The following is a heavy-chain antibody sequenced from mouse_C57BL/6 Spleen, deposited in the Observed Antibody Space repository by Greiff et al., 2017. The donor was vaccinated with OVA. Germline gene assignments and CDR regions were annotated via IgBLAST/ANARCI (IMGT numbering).Heavy chain of an antibody. CDR1: GYTFTSYW. CDR3: AREWLLQVAY. J-gene: IGHJ3*01. V-gene: IGHV1-59*01. D-gene: IGHD2-3*01. Sequence: QVQLQQPGAELVRPGTSVKLSCKASGYTFTSYWMHWVKQRPGQGLEWIGVIDPSDSYTNYNQKFKGKATLTVDTSSSTAYMQLSSLTSEDSAVYSCAREWLLQVAYWGQGALVTVSA. CDR2: IDPSDSYT.